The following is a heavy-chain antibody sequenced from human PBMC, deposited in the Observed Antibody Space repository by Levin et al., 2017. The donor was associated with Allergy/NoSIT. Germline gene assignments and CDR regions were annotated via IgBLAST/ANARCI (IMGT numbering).Heavy chain of an antibody. CDR1: GFNFKIYS. Sequence: ETLSLTCAASGFNFKIYSMDWVRQAPGKGLEWVSSINRDRSHIYYADSVKGRFTISRDDGKDSLYLQMNSLGDEDTALYYCARGRPGTSDAVDIWGQGTMVTVSS. D-gene: IGHD1-26*01. V-gene: IGHV3-21*01. CDR2: INRDRSHI. J-gene: IGHJ3*02. CDR3: ARGRPGTSDAVDI.